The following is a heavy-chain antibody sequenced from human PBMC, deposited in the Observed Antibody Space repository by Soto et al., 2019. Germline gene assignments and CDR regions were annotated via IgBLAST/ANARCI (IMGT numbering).Heavy chain of an antibody. CDR1: GGTFSSYT. D-gene: IGHD6-13*01. Sequence: SVKVSCKASGGTFSSYTISWVRQAPGQGLEWMGRIIPILGIANHAQKFQGRVTITADKSTSTAYMELSSLRSEDTAVYYCARDPLAAAGTMWVSYYYYGMDVWGQGTTVTVSS. CDR2: IIPILGIA. J-gene: IGHJ6*02. V-gene: IGHV1-69*04. CDR3: ARDPLAAAGTMWVSYYYYGMDV.